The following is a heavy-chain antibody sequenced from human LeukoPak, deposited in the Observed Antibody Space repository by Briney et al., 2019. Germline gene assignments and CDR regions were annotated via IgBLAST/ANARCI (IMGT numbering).Heavy chain of an antibody. CDR1: GFTFSSYE. J-gene: IGHJ3*02. D-gene: IGHD3-22*01. CDR2: ISSSGSTI. CDR3: ARDRPPAYYYDSSGYGAFDI. V-gene: IGHV3-48*03. Sequence: PGGSLRLSCAASGFTFSSYEMNWVRQAPGKGLEWVSYISSSGSTIYYADSVKGRFTISRDNAKNSLYLQMNSLGAEDTAVYYCARDRPPAYYYDSSGYGAFDIWGQGTMVTVSS.